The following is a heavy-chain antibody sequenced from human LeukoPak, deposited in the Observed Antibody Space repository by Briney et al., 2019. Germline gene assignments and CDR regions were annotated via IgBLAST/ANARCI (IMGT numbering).Heavy chain of an antibody. CDR3: TRDNANRAYDY. V-gene: IGHV3-33*01. J-gene: IGHJ4*02. CDR1: GFTFSGYG. Sequence: GGSLRLSCEASGFTFSGYGMHWVRQAPGKGLEWVAVVWANGNTKYYADSVKGRFTISRDNSKNTLHLQIDSLRVEDTATYYCTRDNANRAYDYWGQGTLVTVSS. CDR2: VWANGNTK. D-gene: IGHD2-2*01.